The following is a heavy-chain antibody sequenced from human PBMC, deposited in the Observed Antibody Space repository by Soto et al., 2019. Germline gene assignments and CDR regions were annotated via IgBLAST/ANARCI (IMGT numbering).Heavy chain of an antibody. V-gene: IGHV1-46*01. CDR1: GYTFTSYY. CDR2: INPSGGST. D-gene: IGHD3-22*01. J-gene: IGHJ4*02. Sequence: ASVRVSCKASGYTFTSYYMHWVRQAPSQGLEWMGIINPSGGSTSYAQKFQGRVTMTRDTSTSTVYMELSSLRSEDTAVYYCARGGVLDSSSRSRGPNYYWGQGTLVTVSS. CDR3: ARGGVLDSSSRSRGPNYY.